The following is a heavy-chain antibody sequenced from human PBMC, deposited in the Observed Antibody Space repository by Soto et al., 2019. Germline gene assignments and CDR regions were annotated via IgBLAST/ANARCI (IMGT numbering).Heavy chain of an antibody. D-gene: IGHD3-10*01. CDR2: INAGNGHT. V-gene: IGHV1-3*01. CDR3: ASPTPITMVRGVIITGDYYYGMDV. J-gene: IGHJ6*02. CDR1: GYTFTSYA. Sequence: ASVKVSCKASGYTFTSYAMHWVRQAPGQRLEWMGWINAGNGHTKYSQKFQGRVTITRDTSASTAYMELSSLRSEDTAVYYCASPTPITMVRGVIITGDYYYGMDVWGQGTTVTVSS.